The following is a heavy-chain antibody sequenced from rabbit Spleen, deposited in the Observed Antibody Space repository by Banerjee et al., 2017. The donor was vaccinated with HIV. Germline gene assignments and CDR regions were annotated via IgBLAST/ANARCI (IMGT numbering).Heavy chain of an antibody. CDR3: VREVAAKFNL. CDR2: INVYTGKP. V-gene: IGHV1S45*01. J-gene: IGHJ4*01. Sequence: QQQLVESGGGLVKPGASLTLTCKASGFSFSDRDVMCWVRQAPGKGLQWIACINVYTGKPVYATWAKGRFTISRTSSTTVTLQMTSLTAADTATYFCVREVAAKFNLWGQGTLVTVS. CDR1: GFSFSDRDV. D-gene: IGHD4-1*01.